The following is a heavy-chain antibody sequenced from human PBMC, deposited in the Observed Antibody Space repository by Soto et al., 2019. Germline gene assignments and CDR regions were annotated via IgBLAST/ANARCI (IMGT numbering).Heavy chain of an antibody. J-gene: IGHJ5*02. CDR3: ASGGNWFDP. CDR1: GGSISNYY. Sequence: SETLSLTCNVSGGSISNYYWTWVRQSPEKGLEWIGYMYYNGNINYNPSLKSRVTISIDTSKNQFSLTLKSVTAADTAVYYCASGGNWFDPWGQGVLVTVSS. CDR2: MYYNGNI. V-gene: IGHV4-59*01. D-gene: IGHD3-16*01.